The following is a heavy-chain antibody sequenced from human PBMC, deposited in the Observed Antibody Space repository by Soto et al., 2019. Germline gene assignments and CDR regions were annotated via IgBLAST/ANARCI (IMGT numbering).Heavy chain of an antibody. V-gene: IGHV4-34*01. Sequence: PSETLSLTCAVYGGSFSGYYWSWVRQPPGKGLEWIGEINHSGSTNYNPSLKSRVTISVDTSKNQFSLKLSSVTAADTAVYYCAGGPITYYYGSGSYYSRGNWFDPWGQGTLVTVSS. D-gene: IGHD3-10*01. CDR3: AGGPITYYYGSGSYYSRGNWFDP. CDR2: INHSGST. CDR1: GGSFSGYY. J-gene: IGHJ5*02.